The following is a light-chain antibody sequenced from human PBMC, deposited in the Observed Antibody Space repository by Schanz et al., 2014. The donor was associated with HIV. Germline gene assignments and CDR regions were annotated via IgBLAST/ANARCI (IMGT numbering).Light chain of an antibody. V-gene: IGLV2-8*01. CDR3: STYTTSKTWV. CDR2: DVS. J-gene: IGLJ3*02. Sequence: QSALTQPPSASGSPGQSVTISCTGTSSDVGGYNYVSWYQQHPDKAPKLVIYDVSKRPSGVPDRFSGSKSGNTASLTISGLQAEDEADYYCSTYTTSKTWVFGGGTKLTVL. CDR1: SSDVGGYNY.